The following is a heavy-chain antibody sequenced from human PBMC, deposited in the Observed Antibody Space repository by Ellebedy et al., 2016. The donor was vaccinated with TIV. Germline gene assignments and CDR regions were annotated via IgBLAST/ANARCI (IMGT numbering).Heavy chain of an antibody. V-gene: IGHV3-74*03. CDR3: ARAGGRLDLGY. J-gene: IGHJ4*02. CDR1: GFTFSSYW. D-gene: IGHD2-15*01. CDR2: INSDGSAT. Sequence: GESLKISCEASGFTFSSYWMHWVRQAPGKGMVWVSRINSDGSATTYADAVKGRFTISRDNAKNTVYLQRNSLGAEDTAVYYCARAGGRLDLGYWGQGTLVTVSS.